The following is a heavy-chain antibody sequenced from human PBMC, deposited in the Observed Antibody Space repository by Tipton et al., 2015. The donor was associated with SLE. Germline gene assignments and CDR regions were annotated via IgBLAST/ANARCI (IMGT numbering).Heavy chain of an antibody. D-gene: IGHD3-16*01. J-gene: IGHJ4*02. Sequence: TLSLTCAVSGGSINSGGYYWGWIRQPPGKGLEWIGSIYYSGSTYYNPSLKSRVTISVDTSKNQFSLKLSSVTAADTAVYYCAREYEVWASFDYWGQGTLVTVSS. CDR2: IYYSGST. V-gene: IGHV4-39*07. CDR1: GGSINSGGYY. CDR3: AREYEVWASFDY.